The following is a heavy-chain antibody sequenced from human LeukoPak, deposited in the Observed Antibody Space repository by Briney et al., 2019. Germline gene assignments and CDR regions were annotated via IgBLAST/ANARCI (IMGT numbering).Heavy chain of an antibody. V-gene: IGHV4-39*01. J-gene: IGHJ4*02. D-gene: IGHD5-24*01. Sequence: SETLSLTCSVSGASISRSTYYWGWIRQPPGKGLEWIGSVFRTGTAYYNPSLRSRVTVSVDTSKNQFSLKLTSVTAADTAVYYCAMGRWMAHFDYWGQGTLVTVSS. CDR2: VFRTGTA. CDR3: AMGRWMAHFDY. CDR1: GASISRSTYY.